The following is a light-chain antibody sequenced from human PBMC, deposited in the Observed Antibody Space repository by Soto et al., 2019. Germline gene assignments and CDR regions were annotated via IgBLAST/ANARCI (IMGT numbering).Light chain of an antibody. Sequence: EVVLTHSPGTLSLSPWERATLSCRASQRVSSGYLAWYQQKPGQAPRLLIYGASSRATGIPDRFSGRGSGTDFTLTISRLEPEDFAVYYCQQYGSSPPSSTVGQGTRLEIK. V-gene: IGKV3-20*01. J-gene: IGKJ5*01. CDR3: QQYGSSPPSST. CDR1: QRVSSGY. CDR2: GAS.